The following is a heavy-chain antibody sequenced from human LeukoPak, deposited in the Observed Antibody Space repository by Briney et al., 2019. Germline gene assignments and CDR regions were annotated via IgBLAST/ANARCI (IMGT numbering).Heavy chain of an antibody. CDR1: GGSISSYY. D-gene: IGHD2-2*01. CDR3: AGHIVVVPAAIDGYYYYGMDV. Sequence: TSETLSLTCTVSGGSISSYYWSWIRQPPGKGLEWIGYIYYSGSTNYNPSLKSRVTISVDTSKNQFSLKLSSVTAADTAMYYCAGHIVVVPAAIDGYYYYGMDVWGQGTTVTVSS. J-gene: IGHJ6*02. CDR2: IYYSGST. V-gene: IGHV4-59*01.